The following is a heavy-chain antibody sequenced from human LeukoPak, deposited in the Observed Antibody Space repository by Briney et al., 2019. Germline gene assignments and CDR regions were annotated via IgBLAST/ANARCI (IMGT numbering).Heavy chain of an antibody. Sequence: ASVKVSCKVSGYTLTELSMHWVRQAPGKGLEWMGGFDPEDGETIYAQKFQGRVTMTEDTSTDTAYMELSSLRSEDTAVYYCATDLASNYYDSSGQGNAFDIWGQGTMVIVSS. CDR1: GYTLTELS. D-gene: IGHD3-22*01. CDR2: FDPEDGET. V-gene: IGHV1-24*01. J-gene: IGHJ3*02. CDR3: ATDLASNYYDSSGQGNAFDI.